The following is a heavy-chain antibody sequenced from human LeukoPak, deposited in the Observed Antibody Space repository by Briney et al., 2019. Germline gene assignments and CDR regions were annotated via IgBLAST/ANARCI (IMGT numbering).Heavy chain of an antibody. D-gene: IGHD4-17*01. CDR3: AREAVYDYGDYFDY. V-gene: IGHV3-30*04. CDR2: ISYDGSNK. Sequence: GGSLRLSCAASGFTFSSYAMHWVRQAPGKGLEWVAVISYDGSNKYYADSVEGRFTISRDNSKNTLYLQMNSLRAEDTAVYYCAREAVYDYGDYFDYWGQGTLVTVSS. CDR1: GFTFSSYA. J-gene: IGHJ4*02.